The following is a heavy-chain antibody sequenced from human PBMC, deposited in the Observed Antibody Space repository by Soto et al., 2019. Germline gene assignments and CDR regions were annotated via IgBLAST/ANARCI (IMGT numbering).Heavy chain of an antibody. CDR1: GYTFTICY. D-gene: IGHD6-19*01. CDR3: ASPPVGAVAGNEGAFDI. CDR2: INPSGGST. Sequence: RGSGKVSCKASGYTFTICYMHWVLQAPGQGLEWMGIINPSGGSTSYAQKFQGRVTMTRDTSTSTVYMELSSLRSEDTAVYYCASPPVGAVAGNEGAFDIWGQGTMVTVS. J-gene: IGHJ3*02. V-gene: IGHV1-46*01.